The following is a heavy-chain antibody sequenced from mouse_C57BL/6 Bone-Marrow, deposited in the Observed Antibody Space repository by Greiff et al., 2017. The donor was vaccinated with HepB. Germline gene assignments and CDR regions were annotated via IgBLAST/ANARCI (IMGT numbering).Heavy chain of an antibody. CDR3: ARSGWLRRFAY. V-gene: IGHV1-26*01. D-gene: IGHD2-2*01. CDR2: INPNNGGT. CDR1: GYTFTDYY. J-gene: IGHJ3*01. Sequence: EVQLQQSGPELVKPGASVKISCKASGYTFTDYYMNWVKQSHGKSLEWIGDINPNNGGTSYNQKFTGKATLTVDKSSSTAYMELRSLTSEDSAVYYCARSGWLRRFAYWGQGTLVTVSA.